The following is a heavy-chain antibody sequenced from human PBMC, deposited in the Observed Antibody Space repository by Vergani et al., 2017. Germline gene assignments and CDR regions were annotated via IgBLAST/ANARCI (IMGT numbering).Heavy chain of an antibody. D-gene: IGHD3-22*01. Sequence: QLQLQESGPGLVKPSETLSLTCTVSGGSISSSSYYWGWIRQPPGKGLEWIGSIYYSGSTYYNPSLKSRVTISVDTSKNQFSLKLSSVTAADTAVYYCARSYYDSSGYYDYWGQGTLVTVSS. CDR1: GGSISSSSYY. CDR2: IYYSGST. CDR3: ARSYYDSSGYYDY. V-gene: IGHV4-39*07. J-gene: IGHJ4*02.